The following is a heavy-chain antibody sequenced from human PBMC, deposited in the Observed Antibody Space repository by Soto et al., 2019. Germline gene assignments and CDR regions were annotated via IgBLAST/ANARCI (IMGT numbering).Heavy chain of an antibody. V-gene: IGHV1-69*13. CDR1: GGTFSSYA. D-gene: IGHD3-3*01. CDR2: IIPIFGTA. Sequence: SVKVSCKASGGTFSSYAISWVRQAPGQGLEWMGGIIPIFGTANYAQKVQGRVTITADESTSTAYMELSSLRSEDTAVYYCARDSGSVLRFLETYGMDVWGQGTTVTVSS. CDR3: ARDSGSVLRFLETYGMDV. J-gene: IGHJ6*02.